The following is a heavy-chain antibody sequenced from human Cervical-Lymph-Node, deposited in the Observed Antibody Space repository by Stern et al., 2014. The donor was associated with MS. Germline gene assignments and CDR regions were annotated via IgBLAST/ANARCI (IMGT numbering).Heavy chain of an antibody. CDR2: MRSKTSGGTT. CDR3: AREARMQHDDILAGHGGKHYYFYGMDV. J-gene: IGHJ6*02. CDR1: GFRFSAHS. Sequence: EVQLVESGGGLVKPGRSLRLSCATSGFRFSAHSMHWVRQAPGKGLEWAGVMRSKTSGGTTEYAASVKDRCTISRDDSRSSADLQLNTLTTEDTGVYYCAREARMQHDDILAGHGGKHYYFYGMDVWGQGTTFTVS. V-gene: IGHV3-49*04. D-gene: IGHD3-9*01.